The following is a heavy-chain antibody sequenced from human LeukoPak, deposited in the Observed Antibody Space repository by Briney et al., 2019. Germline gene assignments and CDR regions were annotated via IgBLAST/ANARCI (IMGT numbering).Heavy chain of an antibody. Sequence: GGSLRLSCAASGFTFSDYYMSWIRQTPGKGLEWVSYISSSGYTTYHADSVKGRFTISRDNAKSSLYLQMNSLRAEDTAVYYCVRSPATSYSNYRNQTDFWGQGTLVTVSS. CDR3: VRSPATSYSNYRNQTDF. J-gene: IGHJ4*02. CDR2: ISSSGYTT. CDR1: GFTFSDYY. V-gene: IGHV3-11*01. D-gene: IGHD4-11*01.